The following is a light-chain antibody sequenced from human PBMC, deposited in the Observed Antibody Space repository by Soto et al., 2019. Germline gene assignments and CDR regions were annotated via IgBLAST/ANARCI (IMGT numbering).Light chain of an antibody. CDR3: QQYKNWRT. J-gene: IGKJ1*01. CDR1: QSVSSN. V-gene: IGKV3-15*01. Sequence: EIVLTQSPDTLSLSPGERVTLSCRASQSVSSNLAWYQQKPGQAPRLLIYDASTRATGIPARISGSGSVTEFTLTINSLQSEDFAVYYCQQYKNWRTFGQGTKVDNK. CDR2: DAS.